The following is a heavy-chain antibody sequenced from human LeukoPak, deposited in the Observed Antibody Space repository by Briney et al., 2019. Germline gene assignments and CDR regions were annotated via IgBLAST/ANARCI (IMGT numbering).Heavy chain of an antibody. D-gene: IGHD5-18*01. Sequence: SGGSLRLSCAASGFTFSSYAMRWVRQAPGNGLEWVAVISYDGSNKYYADSVKGRFTISRDNSKNTLYLQMNSLRAEDTAVYYCARQTLDTAMARGTFDYWGQGTLVTVSS. V-gene: IGHV3-30-3*01. CDR2: ISYDGSNK. CDR1: GFTFSSYA. J-gene: IGHJ4*02. CDR3: ARQTLDTAMARGTFDY.